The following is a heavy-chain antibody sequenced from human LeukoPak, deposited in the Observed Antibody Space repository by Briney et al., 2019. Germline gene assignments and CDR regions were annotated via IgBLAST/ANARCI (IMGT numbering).Heavy chain of an antibody. CDR2: ISSSTTFI. V-gene: IGHV3-21*04. D-gene: IGHD6-19*01. J-gene: IGHJ5*02. CDR1: GFSFSSFS. Sequence: GGSLRLSCAASGFSFSSFSMNWVRQAPGKGLEWVSSISSSTTFIDYAVSVKGRFTISRDNAKNSLYLQMNSLRAEDTAVYYCARDPGYSSGWCWFDPWGQGTLVTVSS. CDR3: ARDPGYSSGWCWFDP.